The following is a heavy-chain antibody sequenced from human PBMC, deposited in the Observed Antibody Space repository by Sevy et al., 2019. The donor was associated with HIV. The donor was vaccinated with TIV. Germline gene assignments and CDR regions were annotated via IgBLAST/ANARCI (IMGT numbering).Heavy chain of an antibody. J-gene: IGHJ3*02. D-gene: IGHD2-21*02. Sequence: LSLTCTVSGGSISSGNYYWTWIRQHPEKGLEWIGYIFDSGISYYHPSLKTRVSISGDTSKNQVSLRLTSVTAADTAIYYCARDRGGNSAFDIWGQGTMVTVS. CDR3: ARDRGGNSAFDI. V-gene: IGHV4-31*03. CDR2: IFDSGIS. CDR1: GGSISSGNYY.